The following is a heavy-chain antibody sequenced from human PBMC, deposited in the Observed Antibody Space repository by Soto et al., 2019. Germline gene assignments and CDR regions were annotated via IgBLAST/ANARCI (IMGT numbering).Heavy chain of an antibody. J-gene: IGHJ5*02. D-gene: IGHD2-8*01. CDR1: GGSISSGDYY. CDR2: IYHSGST. V-gene: IGHV4-31*03. Sequence: QVQLQESGPGLVKPSQTLSLTCTVSGGSISSGDYYWSWVRQHPGKGLEWIGYIYHSGSTYYNPSLKSRVTISVDTSKNQFSLNLSSVTAADTAVYYCARDVRPAHTNWFDPWGQGTLVTVSS. CDR3: ARDVRPAHTNWFDP.